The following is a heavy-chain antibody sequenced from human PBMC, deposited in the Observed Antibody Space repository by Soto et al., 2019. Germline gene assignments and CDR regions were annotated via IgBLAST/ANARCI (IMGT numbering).Heavy chain of an antibody. CDR3: ARDQLSGYSYGYWYYYYGMDV. D-gene: IGHD5-18*01. J-gene: IGHJ6*02. CDR1: GGSISSGGYY. V-gene: IGHV4-31*03. CDR2: IYYSGST. Sequence: SETLSLTCTVSGGSISSGGYYWSWIRQHPGKGLELIGYIYYSGSTYYNPSLKSRVTISVDTSKNQFSLKLSSVTAADTAVYYCARDQLSGYSYGYWYYYYGMDVWGQXTTVTVSS.